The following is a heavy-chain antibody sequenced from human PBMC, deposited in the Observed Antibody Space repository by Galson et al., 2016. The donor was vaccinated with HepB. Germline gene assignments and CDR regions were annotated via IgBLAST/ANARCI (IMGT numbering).Heavy chain of an antibody. Sequence: SLRLSCAASGFSFSTYAMHWVRQAPGKGLEWVALISDDGSKKNDADSAKGRFTISRDNGKNSLFLQMNSLRVEDTAIYYCARESYNRFDPWGQGTLVTVSS. J-gene: IGHJ5*02. CDR1: GFSFSTYA. CDR3: ARESYNRFDP. CDR2: ISDDGSKK. V-gene: IGHV3-30-3*01.